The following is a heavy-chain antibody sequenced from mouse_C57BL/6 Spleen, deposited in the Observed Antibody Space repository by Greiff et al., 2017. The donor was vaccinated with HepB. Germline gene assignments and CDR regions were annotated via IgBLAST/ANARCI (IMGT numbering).Heavy chain of an antibody. CDR3: ARGEYYDGSEAWFAY. D-gene: IGHD1-1*01. V-gene: IGHV3-6*01. Sequence: EVQLQESGPGLVKPSQSLSLTCSVTGYSITSGYYWNWIRQFPGNKLEWMGYISYDGSNNYNPSLKNRISITRDTSKNQFFLKLNSVTTEDTATYYCARGEYYDGSEAWFAYWGQGTLVTVSA. CDR1: GYSITSGYY. CDR2: ISYDGSN. J-gene: IGHJ3*01.